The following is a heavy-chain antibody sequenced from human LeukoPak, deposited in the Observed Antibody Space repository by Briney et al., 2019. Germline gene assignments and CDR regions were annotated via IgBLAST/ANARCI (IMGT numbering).Heavy chain of an antibody. J-gene: IGHJ4*02. V-gene: IGHV3-20*04. Sequence: GGSLGLSCAAPGFTFEDYGMSWVRQAPGKGLEWVPGINWNGGSTGYADSVKGRFTISRDNAKNSLYLQMNSLRAEDTALYYCAREKGYSYGFPFDYWGQGTLVTVSS. D-gene: IGHD5-18*01. CDR1: GFTFEDYG. CDR3: AREKGYSYGFPFDY. CDR2: INWNGGST.